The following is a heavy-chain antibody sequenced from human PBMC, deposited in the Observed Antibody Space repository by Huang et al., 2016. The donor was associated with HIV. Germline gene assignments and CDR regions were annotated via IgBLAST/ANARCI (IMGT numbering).Heavy chain of an antibody. V-gene: IGHV2-5*02. D-gene: IGHD2-8*02. CDR1: GFSLTTSGVG. Sequence: QITFKESGPTLVKPTQTLTLTCTFSGFSLTTSGVGVAWFGQPPGKALEWLALIYWDDDQRYSPSLRSRLTITKATSKNLVVLTRTNLDPVDTATYFCALTGPGDAFDIWGQGTMVAVSS. J-gene: IGHJ3*02. CDR3: ALTGPGDAFDI. CDR2: IYWDDDQ.